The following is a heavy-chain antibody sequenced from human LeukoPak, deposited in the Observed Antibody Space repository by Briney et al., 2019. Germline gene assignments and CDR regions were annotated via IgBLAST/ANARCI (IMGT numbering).Heavy chain of an antibody. J-gene: IGHJ6*02. CDR3: ASRYVWGSYRRYGMDV. CDR1: GGSFSGYY. V-gene: IGHV4-34*01. Sequence: SETLSLTCAVYGGSFSGYYWSWIRQPPGKGLEWIGEINHSGSTNYNPSLKSRVTISVDTSKNQFSLKLSSVTAADTAVYYCASRYVWGSYRRYGMDVWGQGNTVTVSS. CDR2: INHSGST. D-gene: IGHD3-16*02.